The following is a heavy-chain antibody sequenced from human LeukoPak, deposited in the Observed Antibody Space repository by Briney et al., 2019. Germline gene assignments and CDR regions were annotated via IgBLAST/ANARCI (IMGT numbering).Heavy chain of an antibody. CDR1: GYSISSDYY. Sequence: SETLSLTCTVSGYSISSDYYWGWIRQPPGKELEWIGSVHHSGRTYYNPSLKSRVTISVDTSKNQFSLKLNSVTAADTAVYYCARDHLANLASRLFDPWGQGSLVTASS. CDR2: VHHSGRT. CDR3: ARDHLANLASRLFDP. V-gene: IGHV4-38-2*02. D-gene: IGHD3-3*01. J-gene: IGHJ5*02.